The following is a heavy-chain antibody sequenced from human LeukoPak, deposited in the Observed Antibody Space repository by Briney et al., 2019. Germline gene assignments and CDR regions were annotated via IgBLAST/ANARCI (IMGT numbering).Heavy chain of an antibody. V-gene: IGHV3-13*01. CDR1: GFTLSTYD. Sequence: GGSLRLSCAASGFTLSTYDMHWVRQATGKGLEWVSGIDIPGNTYYPDSVRGRFTMSRESAKNSLYLQMNSLRAGDTAVYYCARAPATNEWRCMDYWGQGTLVTVSS. J-gene: IGHJ4*02. D-gene: IGHD2-8*02. CDR2: IDIPGNT. CDR3: ARAPATNEWRCMDY.